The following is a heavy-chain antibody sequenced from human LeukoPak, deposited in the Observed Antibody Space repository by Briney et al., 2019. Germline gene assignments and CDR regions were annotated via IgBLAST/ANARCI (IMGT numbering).Heavy chain of an antibody. J-gene: IGHJ4*01. Sequence: GGSLRLSCAASGFTLSAYWMHWVGQAPGKGLVWVSSSDGRSTTYADSVKGRFTFSRDNSKNTFYLQMNSLRAKDTAVYYCARDDYNRLWGQGTLVTVSS. CDR3: ARDDYNRL. CDR2: SDGRST. V-gene: IGHV3-74*01. CDR1: GFTLSAYW. D-gene: IGHD4-11*01.